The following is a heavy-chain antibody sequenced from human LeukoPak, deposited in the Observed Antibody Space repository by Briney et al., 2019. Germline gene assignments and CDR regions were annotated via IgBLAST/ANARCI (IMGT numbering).Heavy chain of an antibody. V-gene: IGHV3-21*01. D-gene: IGHD4-17*01. J-gene: IGHJ4*02. CDR3: ARPPTHTVTTGY. CDR2: ISSSSSYI. CDR1: GFTFSSYS. Sequence: PGGSLRLSCAASGFTFSSYSMTWVRQAPGKGLEWVSSISSSSSYIYYADSVKGRFTISRDNAKNSLYLQMNSLRAEDTAVYYCARPPTHTVTTGYWGQGTLVSVSS.